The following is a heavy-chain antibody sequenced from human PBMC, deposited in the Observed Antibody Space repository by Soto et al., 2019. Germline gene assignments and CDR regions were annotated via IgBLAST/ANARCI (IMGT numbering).Heavy chain of an antibody. CDR3: AKGSTVTYVRVYWYFDL. CDR1: GFTFSSYA. J-gene: IGHJ2*01. V-gene: IGHV3-23*01. D-gene: IGHD4-17*01. CDR2: ISGSGGST. Sequence: EVPLLESGGGLVQPGGSLRLSCAASGFTFSSYAMSWVRQAPGKGLEWVSAISGSGGSTYYADSVKGRFTISRDNSKNTLYLQMNSLRAEDTAVYYCAKGSTVTYVRVYWYFDLWGRGTLVTVSS.